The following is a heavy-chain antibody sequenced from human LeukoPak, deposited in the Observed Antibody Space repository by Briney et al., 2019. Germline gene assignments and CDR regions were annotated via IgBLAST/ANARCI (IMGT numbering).Heavy chain of an antibody. V-gene: IGHV1-18*01. CDR3: AREGSSGWFEIDY. CDR2: ISGYQGST. J-gene: IGHJ4*02. D-gene: IGHD6-19*01. CDR1: GYTFTNYG. Sequence: VASVKVSCKASGYTFTNYGITWVRQAPGQGLEWMGWISGYQGSTKYAQNFQGRVTMTIDTSTSTAYMDLRSLRSDDTAVYYCAREGSSGWFEIDYWGQGTLVTVSS.